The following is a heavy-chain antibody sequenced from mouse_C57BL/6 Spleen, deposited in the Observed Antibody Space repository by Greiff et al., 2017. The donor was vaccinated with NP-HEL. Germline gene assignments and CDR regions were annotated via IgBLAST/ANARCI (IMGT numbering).Heavy chain of an antibody. D-gene: IGHD2-3*01. CDR1: GYTFTSYT. Sequence: QVQLQQSGAELARPGASVKMSCKASGYTFTSYTMHWVKQRPGQGLEWIGYINPSSGYTKYNQKFKDKATLTADKSSSTAYMQLSSLTSEDSAVYYCAEGVVTSDYYAMDYWGQGTSVTVSS. J-gene: IGHJ4*01. CDR3: AEGVVTSDYYAMDY. V-gene: IGHV1-4*01. CDR2: INPSSGYT.